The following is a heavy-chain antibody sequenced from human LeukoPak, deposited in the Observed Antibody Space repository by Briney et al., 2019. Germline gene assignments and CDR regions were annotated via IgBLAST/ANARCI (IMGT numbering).Heavy chain of an antibody. Sequence: SETLSLTCSVSGYSLSSGYYWGWIRQPPGKGLEWIGYIYYSGSTNYNPSLKSRVTISVDTSKNQFSLKLSSVTAADTAVYYCARGRSSMVRGYYYYYMDVWGKGTTVTISS. CDR1: GYSLSSGYY. V-gene: IGHV4-61*01. CDR2: IYYSGST. CDR3: ARGRSSMVRGYYYYYMDV. D-gene: IGHD3-10*01. J-gene: IGHJ6*03.